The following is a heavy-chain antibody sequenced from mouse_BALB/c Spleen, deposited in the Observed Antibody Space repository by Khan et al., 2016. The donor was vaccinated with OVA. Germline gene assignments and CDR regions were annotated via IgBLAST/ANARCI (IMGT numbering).Heavy chain of an antibody. D-gene: IGHD1-1*01. CDR1: GYSITSDYA. J-gene: IGHJ2*01. Sequence: EVQLQESGPGLVKPSQSLSLTCTVTGYSITSDYAWNWIRQFPGNKLEWMGHISYSGNTKYNPSLTSRISITRDTSKNQFFLQLNSVTTEDTATYYWARIYGGDFDYWGQGTTLTVSS. CDR3: ARIYGGDFDY. CDR2: ISYSGNT. V-gene: IGHV3-2*02.